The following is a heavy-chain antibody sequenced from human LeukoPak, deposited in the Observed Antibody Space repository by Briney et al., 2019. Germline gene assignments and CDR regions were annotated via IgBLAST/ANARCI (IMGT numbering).Heavy chain of an antibody. Sequence: GGSLRLSCAASGFTFSSYSMNWVRQAPGKGLEWVSSISSSSSYIYYADSLKGRFTISRGNAKNSLYLQMNSLRAEDTAVYYCASRIAVAGTWFDYWGQGTLVTVSS. V-gene: IGHV3-21*01. J-gene: IGHJ4*02. CDR3: ASRIAVAGTWFDY. CDR1: GFTFSSYS. CDR2: ISSSSSYI. D-gene: IGHD6-19*01.